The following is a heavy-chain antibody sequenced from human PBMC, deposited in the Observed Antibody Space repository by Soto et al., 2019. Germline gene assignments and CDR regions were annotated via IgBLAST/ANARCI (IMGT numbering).Heavy chain of an antibody. CDR3: ASETSAAAGETFDY. Sequence: SETLSLTCTVSGGSISPYYWSWIRQPPGKGLEWIGYIYYGGTTNYNPSLKSRVTISVDTSKNQLSLKLSSVTAADTAVYYCASETSAAAGETFDYWGQGTLVTVSS. CDR1: GGSISPYY. D-gene: IGHD6-13*01. V-gene: IGHV4-59*12. J-gene: IGHJ4*02. CDR2: IYYGGTT.